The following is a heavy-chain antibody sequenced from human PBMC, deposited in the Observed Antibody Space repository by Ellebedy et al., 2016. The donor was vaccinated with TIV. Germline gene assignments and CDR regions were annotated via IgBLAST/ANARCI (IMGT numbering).Heavy chain of an antibody. D-gene: IGHD1-1*01. V-gene: IGHV1-46*01. CDR3: ALASFDY. CDR1: GYSFVNYY. J-gene: IGHJ4*02. Sequence: AASVKVSCKASGYSFVNYYIRWVRQAPGHGLEWVGIIDPSDGSTSYTQSFQGRINLTRDTSTTTVYMSLSSLRFDDTAMYYCALASFDYWGQGTQVTVSS. CDR2: IDPSDGST.